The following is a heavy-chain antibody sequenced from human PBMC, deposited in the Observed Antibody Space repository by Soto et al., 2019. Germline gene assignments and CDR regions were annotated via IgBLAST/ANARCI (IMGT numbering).Heavy chain of an antibody. V-gene: IGHV3-30*03. CDR1: GFTFSSYG. CDR2: ISYDGSNK. D-gene: IGHD3-10*01. CDR3: ARAPGSDH. Sequence: GGSLRLSCAASGFTFSSYGMHWVRQAPGKGLEWVAIISYDGSNKYYVDSVKGRFTISRDNAKNSLYLQMNSLRAEDTAVYYCARAPGSDHWGQGTLVTVSS. J-gene: IGHJ4*02.